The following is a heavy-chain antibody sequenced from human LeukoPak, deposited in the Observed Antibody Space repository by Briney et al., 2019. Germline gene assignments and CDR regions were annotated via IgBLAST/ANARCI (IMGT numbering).Heavy chain of an antibody. D-gene: IGHD2-2*01. J-gene: IGHJ5*02. CDR2: ISYDGSNK. CDR3: ATGDYFSNGDIVVVPAAFDP. Sequence: GRSLRLSCAASGFTFSSYGMHWLRQAPGKGLKWMAVISYDGSNKYYADSVKGRFTISRDNSKNTLYLQMNSLRAEDTAVYYCATGDYFSNGDIVVVPAAFDPWGQGTLVTVSS. CDR1: GFTFSSYG. V-gene: IGHV3-30*03.